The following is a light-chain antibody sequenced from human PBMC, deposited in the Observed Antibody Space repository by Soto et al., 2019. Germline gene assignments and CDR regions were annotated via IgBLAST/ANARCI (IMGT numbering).Light chain of an antibody. J-gene: IGLJ1*01. Sequence: QSVLTQPTSVSAAPGQRFTISCTGSSSNIWAGYDVHWYQQLPGTAPKLLIYGNSNRPSGVPDRFSGSKSGTSASLAITGLQAEDEVDYYCQSYDSSLSGSYVFGTGTTVTVL. CDR2: GNS. CDR1: SSNIWAGYD. CDR3: QSYDSSLSGSYV. V-gene: IGLV1-40*01.